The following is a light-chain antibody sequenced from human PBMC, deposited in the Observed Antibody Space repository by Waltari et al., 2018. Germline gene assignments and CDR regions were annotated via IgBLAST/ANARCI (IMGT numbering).Light chain of an antibody. CDR3: QQLHTYPRT. CDR1: QGVSSS. J-gene: IGKJ2*01. Sequence: IQLTQYPSSLSASVGDRVTITCRASQGVSSSLAWYQQKPGKAPKLLIYGASTLESGVPSRFSGSGSGTGFTLTINSLQPDDFATYYCQQLHTYPRTFGQGTNLEI. CDR2: GAS. V-gene: IGKV1-9*01.